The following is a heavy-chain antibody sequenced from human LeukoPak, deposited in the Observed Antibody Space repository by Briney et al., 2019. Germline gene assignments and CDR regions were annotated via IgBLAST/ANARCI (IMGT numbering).Heavy chain of an antibody. CDR3: AKGMFIAVAGSEFDY. CDR1: GLLFRSYG. J-gene: IGHJ4*02. CDR2: ISGSGCST. Sequence: GGSLTLFCAVSGLLFRSYGMRWVRQAPGRGRECVSAISGSGCSTYHAHCVRDPFTITRHNSKNTVYLQLNSLRAEDTDVYYCAKGMFIAVAGSEFDYWGQGTPVTVSS. V-gene: IGHV3-23*01. D-gene: IGHD6-19*01.